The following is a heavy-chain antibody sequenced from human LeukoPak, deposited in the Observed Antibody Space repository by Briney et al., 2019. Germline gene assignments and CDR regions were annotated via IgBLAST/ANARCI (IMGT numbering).Heavy chain of an antibody. D-gene: IGHD6-13*01. CDR3: TTSPSYLSIAAAGTRDEVY. CDR2: IKSKTDGGTT. Sequence: GGSLRLSCAASGFTFSNAWMSWVRQAPGKGLEWVGRIKSKTDGGTTDYAAPVKGRFTISRDDSKTTLYLQMNSLKTEDTAVYYCTTSPSYLSIAAAGTRDEVYWGQGTLVTVSS. CDR1: GFTFSNAW. J-gene: IGHJ4*02. V-gene: IGHV3-15*01.